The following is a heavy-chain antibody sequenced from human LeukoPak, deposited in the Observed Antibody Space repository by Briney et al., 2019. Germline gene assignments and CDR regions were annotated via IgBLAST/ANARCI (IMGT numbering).Heavy chain of an antibody. CDR1: GGSFSDYY. V-gene: IGHV4-59*01. CDR3: AGQAYSSGWLDN. Sequence: SETLSLTCTVSGGSFSDYYWSFIRQPPGKGLEWIGYIYHNGNSDSNPSLKSRVTISVDTSKNQFSLRMSSVTAADTAVYFCAGQAYSSGWLDNWGPGTLVTVSS. J-gene: IGHJ4*02. D-gene: IGHD6-19*01. CDR2: IYHNGNS.